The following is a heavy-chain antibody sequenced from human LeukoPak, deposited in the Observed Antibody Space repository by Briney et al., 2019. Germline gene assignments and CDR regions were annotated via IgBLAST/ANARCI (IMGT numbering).Heavy chain of an antibody. Sequence: SETLSLTCTVSAGSITSYYWSWIRQPAGKGLEWIGRFYSRESTNYNPSLKSRVTMSADTSRSQLSLKLTSVTAADTAVYYCVAHYYSDTRGRDYWGQGTLVTVSS. CDR1: AGSITSYY. D-gene: IGHD3-22*01. CDR2: FYSREST. V-gene: IGHV4-4*07. J-gene: IGHJ4*02. CDR3: VAHYYSDTRGRDY.